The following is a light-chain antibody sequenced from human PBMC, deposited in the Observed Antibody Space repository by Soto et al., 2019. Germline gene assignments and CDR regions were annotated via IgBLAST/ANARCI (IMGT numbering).Light chain of an antibody. CDR3: SSYTTSSSWV. V-gene: IGLV2-14*03. Sequence: QSALTQPASVSGSPGQSITISCTGTSSDAGYNYVSWYQHHPGKAPKLIIFDVTKRPSGVSNRFSGSQSGNTASLTISGLQAEDEADYYCSSYTTSSSWVFGGGTKVTVL. CDR2: DVT. J-gene: IGLJ3*02. CDR1: SSDAGYNY.